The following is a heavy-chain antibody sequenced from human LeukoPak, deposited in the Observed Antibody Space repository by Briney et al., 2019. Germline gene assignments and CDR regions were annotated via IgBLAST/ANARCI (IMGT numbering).Heavy chain of an antibody. Sequence: KPGGSLRLSCAASGFTFSDYYMSWFRQAPGKGLEWVSYISSSSSYTNYADSVKGRFTISRDNAKNSLYLQMNSLRAEDTAVYYCARFHYDRVYYLDYWGQGTLVTVSS. V-gene: IGHV3-11*06. J-gene: IGHJ4*02. CDR2: ISSSSSYT. D-gene: IGHD3-22*01. CDR3: ARFHYDRVYYLDY. CDR1: GFTFSDYY.